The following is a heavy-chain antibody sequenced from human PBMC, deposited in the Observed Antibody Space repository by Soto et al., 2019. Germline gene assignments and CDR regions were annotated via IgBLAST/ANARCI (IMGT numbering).Heavy chain of an antibody. V-gene: IGHV1-3*01. J-gene: IGHJ4*02. CDR2: INAGNGNT. Sequence: ASVKVSCKASGYTFTSYAMHWVRQAPGQRLEWMGWINAGNGNTKYSQKFKGRVTITRDTSASTAYMELSSLRSEDTAVYYCARDDPYSSSFDYWGQGTLVTVSS. D-gene: IGHD6-6*01. CDR3: ARDDPYSSSFDY. CDR1: GYTFTSYA.